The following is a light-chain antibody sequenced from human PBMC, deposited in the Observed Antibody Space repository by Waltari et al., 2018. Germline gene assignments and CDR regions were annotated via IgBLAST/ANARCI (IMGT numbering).Light chain of an antibody. V-gene: IGKV3-11*01. J-gene: IGKJ2*01. CDR1: QSVSSY. CDR2: DAS. Sequence: EIVLTQSPATLSLSPGERATLSCRARQSVSSYLAWYQQKPGQAPRLLIYDASNRATGIPARFSGSGSGTDFTLTISSLEPEDFAVYYCQQRSNWLYTFGQGTKLEI. CDR3: QQRSNWLYT.